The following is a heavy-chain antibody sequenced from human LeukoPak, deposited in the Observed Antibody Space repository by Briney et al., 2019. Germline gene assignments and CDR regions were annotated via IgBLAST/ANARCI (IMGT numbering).Heavy chain of an antibody. V-gene: IGHV1-18*01. D-gene: IGHD2-2*02. CDR2: ISAYNGNT. CDR1: GGTFSSYA. CDR3: ARADIVVVPAAIPLDS. Sequence: GASVKVSCKASGGTFSSYAISWVRQAPGQGLEWMGWISAYNGNTNYAQKLQGRVTMTTDTSTSTAYMELRSLRSDDTAVYYCARADIVVVPAAIPLDSWGQGTLVTVSS. J-gene: IGHJ4*02.